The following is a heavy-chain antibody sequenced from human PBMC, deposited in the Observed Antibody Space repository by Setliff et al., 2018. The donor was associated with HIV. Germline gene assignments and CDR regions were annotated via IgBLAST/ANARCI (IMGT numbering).Heavy chain of an antibody. CDR2: VSSIGNT. D-gene: IGHD1-26*01. CDR1: GISINGYY. Sequence: SETLSLTCSVSGISINGYYRSWIRQSPRTRLEWIGYVSSIGNTNYNPSLKSRVTISVDTSKNQISLQLNSVTAADTAVYFCARTRAPYFFDFWGQGAQVTVSS. J-gene: IGHJ4*02. CDR3: ARTRAPYFFDF. V-gene: IGHV4-4*08.